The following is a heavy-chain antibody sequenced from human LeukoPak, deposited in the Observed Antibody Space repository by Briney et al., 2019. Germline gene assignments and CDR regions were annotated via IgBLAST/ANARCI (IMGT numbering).Heavy chain of an antibody. CDR3: AREVVGYYDFWSGYINNWLDP. D-gene: IGHD3-3*01. CDR2: INHSGST. Sequence: KPSETLSLTCAVYGGSFSGYYWSWIRQPPGKGLEWIGEINHSGSTNYNPSLKSRVTISVDTSRNQFSLKLSSVTAADTAVYYCAREVVGYYDFWSGYINNWLDPWGQGTLVTVSS. CDR1: GGSFSGYY. V-gene: IGHV4-34*01. J-gene: IGHJ5*02.